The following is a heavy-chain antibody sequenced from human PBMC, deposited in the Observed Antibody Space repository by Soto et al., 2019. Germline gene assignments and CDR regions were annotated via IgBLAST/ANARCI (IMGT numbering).Heavy chain of an antibody. J-gene: IGHJ6*02. CDR3: ARDNPTGGVGYYYYGMDV. D-gene: IGHD1-26*01. CDR1: GGSISSGGYY. CDR2: IYYSGST. V-gene: IGHV4-31*03. Sequence: SETLSLTCTVSGGSISSGGYYWSWIRQHPGKGLEWIGYIYYSGSTYYNPSLKSRVTISVDTSKNQFSLKLSSVTAADTAVYYGARDNPTGGVGYYYYGMDVWGQGTTVTVSS.